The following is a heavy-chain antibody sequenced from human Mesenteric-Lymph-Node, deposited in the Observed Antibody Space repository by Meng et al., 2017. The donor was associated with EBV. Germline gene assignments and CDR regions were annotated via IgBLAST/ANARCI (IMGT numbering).Heavy chain of an antibody. CDR3: AKDRVGRGGYVTAVCLDY. CDR2: ISGSGGST. CDR1: GFTFSNYA. V-gene: IGHV3-23*01. D-gene: IGHD2-21*02. J-gene: IGHJ4*02. Sequence: EVQLXXXXXGWVXPXXXLRLXXXVSGFTFSNYAMSWVRQAPGKGLEWVSDISGSGGSTYYPDSVKGRFTICRDNSKNTLNSQMNSLRAEDTAVYCCAKDRVGRGGYVTAVCLDYWGQGTLVTVS.